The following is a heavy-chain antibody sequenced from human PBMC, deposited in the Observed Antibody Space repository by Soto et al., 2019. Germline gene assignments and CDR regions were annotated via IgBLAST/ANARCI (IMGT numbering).Heavy chain of an antibody. CDR1: GGSISSYY. J-gene: IGHJ4*02. Sequence: QVQLQELGPGLVKPSETLSLTCTVSGGSISSYYWSWIRQPPGKGLEWIGYIYYSGSTNYNPSLKSRVTISVDTSKNQFSLKLSSVTAADTAVYYCARRWGDYFDYWGQGTLVTVSS. D-gene: IGHD3-16*01. V-gene: IGHV4-59*08. CDR2: IYYSGST. CDR3: ARRWGDYFDY.